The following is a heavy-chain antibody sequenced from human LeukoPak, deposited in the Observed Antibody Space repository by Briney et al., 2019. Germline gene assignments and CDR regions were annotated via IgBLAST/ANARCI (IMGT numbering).Heavy chain of an antibody. CDR2: IDWDDDK. Sequence: SGPTLVNPTQTLTLTCTFSGFSLSTRGMCVSWIRQPPGKALEWLARIDWDDDKYYSTSMKTRLTISKDTSKNQVVLTMTNMDPVDTATYYCARIGTTVTSLRYWGQGSLVTVSS. J-gene: IGHJ4*02. V-gene: IGHV2-70*11. CDR3: ARIGTTVTSLRY. CDR1: GFSLSTRGMC. D-gene: IGHD4-17*01.